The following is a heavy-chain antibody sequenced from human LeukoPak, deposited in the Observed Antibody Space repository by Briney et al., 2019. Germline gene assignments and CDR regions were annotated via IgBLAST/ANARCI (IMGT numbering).Heavy chain of an antibody. V-gene: IGHV3-30*03. CDR1: GFTFSSYS. J-gene: IGHJ4*02. CDR2: VSYDGSNK. D-gene: IGHD6-13*01. Sequence: GGSLRLSCAASGFTFSSYSMNWVRQAPGKGLEWVAVVSYDGSNKYYADSVKGRFTISRDNSKNTLYLQMNSLRAEDTAVYYCARARRLIAAADYWGQGTLVTVSS. CDR3: ARARRLIAAADY.